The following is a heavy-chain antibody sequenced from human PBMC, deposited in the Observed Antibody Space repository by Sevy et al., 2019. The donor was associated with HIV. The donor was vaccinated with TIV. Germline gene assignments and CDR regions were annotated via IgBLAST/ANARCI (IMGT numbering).Heavy chain of an antibody. J-gene: IGHJ4*02. D-gene: IGHD1-1*01. CDR1: GVSISSYF. CDR2: IYFTGNT. Sequence: SETLSLTCRVSGVSISSYFWTWVRQSPGKGLEWIGNIYFTGNTEYSPSLKSRVTLSLDTSKSRFSLTLKSVTAADTAIYCCARDSTTRPRVLDYWGQGTLVTVSS. V-gene: IGHV4-59*01. CDR3: ARDSTTRPRVLDY.